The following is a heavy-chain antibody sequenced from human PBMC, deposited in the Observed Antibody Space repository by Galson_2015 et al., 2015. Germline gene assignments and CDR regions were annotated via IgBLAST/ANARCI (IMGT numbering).Heavy chain of an antibody. CDR2: ISYGGANN. D-gene: IGHD1-26*01. CDR1: GFTFSNYA. CDR3: AKVQNMGESPGQLHD. V-gene: IGHV3-30*18. Sequence: SLRLSCAASGFTFSNYAMHWVRQAPGKGLQCVAEISYGGANNNYAPTVKGRFTVSRENSKNTLFLQMNSLKVDDTAVYYCAKVQNMGESPGQLHDWGPGTLVHVAS. J-gene: IGHJ4*02.